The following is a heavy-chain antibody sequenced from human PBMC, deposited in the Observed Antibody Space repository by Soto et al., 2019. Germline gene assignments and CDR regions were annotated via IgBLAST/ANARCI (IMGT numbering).Heavy chain of an antibody. CDR3: ASLGAFVDIVVPGTFDL. D-gene: IGHD5-12*01. J-gene: IGHJ5*02. CDR1: GGSISSSSYY. V-gene: IGHV4-39*01. CDR2: IYYSGST. Sequence: SETLSLTCTVSGGSISSSSYYWGWIRQPPGKGLEWIGSIYYSGSTYYNPSLKSRVTISVDTSKNQFSLKLSSVTAADTAVYSCASLGAFVDIVVPGTFDLWGQGTLVTVSS.